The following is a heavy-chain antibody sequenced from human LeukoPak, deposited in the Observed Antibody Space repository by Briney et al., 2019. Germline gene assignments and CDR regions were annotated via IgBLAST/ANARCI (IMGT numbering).Heavy chain of an antibody. CDR1: GGSLSTYY. J-gene: IGHJ4*02. D-gene: IGHD6-13*01. V-gene: IGHV4-59*01. CDR2: IHYSGST. Sequence: SETLSLTCTVSGGSLSTYYWSWIRQPPGKGLEWIGSIHYSGSTNYNSSLKSRITMSVDTSKNQFSLKLSSVTAADTAVYYCARYDSSWDSLDYWGQGTLVTVSS. CDR3: ARYDSSWDSLDY.